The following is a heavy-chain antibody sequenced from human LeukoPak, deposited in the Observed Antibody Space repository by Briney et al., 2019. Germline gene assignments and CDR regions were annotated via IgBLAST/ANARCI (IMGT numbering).Heavy chain of an antibody. CDR3: ARDLSSGWEDYFDY. V-gene: IGHV1-8*03. J-gene: IGHJ4*02. CDR1: GYTFTSYD. D-gene: IGHD6-19*01. Sequence: ASAKVSCKASGYTFTSYDITWVRQATRQGLEWMGWMNPNSGNTGYAQKLQGRVTITRNTSISTAYMELSSLRSEDTAVYYCARDLSSGWEDYFDYWGQGTLVTVSS. CDR2: MNPNSGNT.